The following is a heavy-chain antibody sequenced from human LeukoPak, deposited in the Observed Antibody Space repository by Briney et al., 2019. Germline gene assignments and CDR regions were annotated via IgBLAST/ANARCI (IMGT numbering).Heavy chain of an antibody. V-gene: IGHV4-31*03. D-gene: IGHD6-6*01. Sequence: SQTLSLTCTVSGGSISSGGYYWSWIRQHPGKGLEWIGYIYYSGSTNYNPSLKSRVTISVDTSKNQFSLKLSSVTAADTAVYYCARDRVVRYSSSSQPHYYYYYGMDVWGQGTTVTVSS. CDR1: GGSISSGGYY. CDR3: ARDRVVRYSSSSQPHYYYYYGMDV. J-gene: IGHJ6*02. CDR2: IYYSGST.